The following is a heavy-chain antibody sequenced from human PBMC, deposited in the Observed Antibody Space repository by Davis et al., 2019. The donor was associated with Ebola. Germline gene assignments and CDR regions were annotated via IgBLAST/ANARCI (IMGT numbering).Heavy chain of an antibody. CDR1: SSYY. J-gene: IGHJ4*02. CDR2: IKQDGSEK. V-gene: IGHV3-7*01. D-gene: IGHD6-13*01. CDR3: ASQPFSSSWYSFY. Sequence: SSYYWGWVRQSPGKGLEWVANIKQDGSEKYYVDTVKGRFTISRDNAKNSLYMQMNSLRAEDTAVYYCASQPFSSSWYSFYWGQGTLVTVSS.